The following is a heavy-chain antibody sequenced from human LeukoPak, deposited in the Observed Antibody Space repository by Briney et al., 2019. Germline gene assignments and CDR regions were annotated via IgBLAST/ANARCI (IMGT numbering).Heavy chain of an antibody. D-gene: IGHD3-10*01. J-gene: IGHJ5*02. CDR2: IYTSGST. CDR3: ARERVRHHMVRGVSLWFDP. V-gene: IGHV4-61*02. Sequence: SETLSLTCTVSGGSISSGSYYWSWIRQPAGKGLEWIGRIYTSGSTNYNPSLKSRVTISVDTSKNQFSLKLSSVTAADTAVHYCARERVRHHMVRGVSLWFDPWGQGTLVTVSS. CDR1: GGSISSGSYY.